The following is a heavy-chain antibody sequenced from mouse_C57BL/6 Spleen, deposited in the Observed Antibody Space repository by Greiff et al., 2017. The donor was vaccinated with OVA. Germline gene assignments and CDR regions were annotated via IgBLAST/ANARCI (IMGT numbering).Heavy chain of an antibody. CDR3: ARTYYSNYGGSN. CDR2: ISSGSSTI. D-gene: IGHD2-5*01. V-gene: IGHV5-17*01. CDR1: GFTFSDYG. Sequence: EVMLVESGGGLVKPGGSLKLSCAASGFTFSDYGMHWVRQAPEKGLEWVAYISSGSSTIYYADTVKGRFTITRDNAKNTLFLQMNRRRTEDTAMYYCARTYYSNYGGSNGGQGTTRTVSS. J-gene: IGHJ2*01.